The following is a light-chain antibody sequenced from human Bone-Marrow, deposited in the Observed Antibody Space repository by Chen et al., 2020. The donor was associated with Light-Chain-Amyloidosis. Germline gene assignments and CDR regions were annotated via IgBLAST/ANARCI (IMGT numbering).Light chain of an antibody. J-gene: IGLJ1*01. V-gene: IGLV2-14*03. CDR3: SSYTTSDSYV. CDR1: SSDVGAHNY. Sequence: QSALTQPASVSGSPGPSITTSCTGGSSDVGAHNYVSWYQQLPGKAPKLIIYDVRNLPSGVSDLFSGSKSGNTASLTSSGLQAEDEADFYCSSYTTSDSYVFGPGTKVSVL. CDR2: DVR.